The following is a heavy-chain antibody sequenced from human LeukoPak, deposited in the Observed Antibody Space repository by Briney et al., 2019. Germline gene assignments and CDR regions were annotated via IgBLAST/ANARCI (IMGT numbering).Heavy chain of an antibody. CDR3: ARVRAAAGTRGAFDI. J-gene: IGHJ3*02. CDR1: GYTFTSYG. CDR2: ISAYNGNT. Sequence: GASVKVSCKASGYTFTSYGISWVRQAPGQGLEWMGWISAYNGNTNYAQKLQGRVTMTTDTPTSTAYMELRSLRSDDTAVYYCARVRAAAGTRGAFDIWGQGTMVTVSS. D-gene: IGHD6-13*01. V-gene: IGHV1-18*01.